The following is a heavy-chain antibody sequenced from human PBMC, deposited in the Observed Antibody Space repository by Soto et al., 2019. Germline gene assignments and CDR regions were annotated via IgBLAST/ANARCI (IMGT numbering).Heavy chain of an antibody. CDR1: GFSFSSYW. CDR3: ARVGLFDGNKPITLEF. V-gene: IGHV3-7*03. Sequence: RLSCAASGFSFSSYWMSWVRQASGRGLEWVANINQDATRQSYVDSVEGRFSISRDNAKNSVYLQMNNLRVDDTAVYYCARVGLFDGNKPITLEFWGQGTLVTVSS. J-gene: IGHJ4*02. CDR2: INQDATRQ. D-gene: IGHD3-10*01.